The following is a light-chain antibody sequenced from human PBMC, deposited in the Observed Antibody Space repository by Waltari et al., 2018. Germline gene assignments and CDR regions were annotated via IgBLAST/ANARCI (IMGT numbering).Light chain of an antibody. CDR1: SSNIGNTS. CDR2: DNN. Sequence: QSVLTQPPSVSAAPGQKVTISCSGSSSNIGNTSLSWYQQLPGTAPKLLIYDNNKRPSGIPDRFSGSKSGTSATLGITGLQTGDEADYYCGTWDSSLSAWVFGGGTKLTVL. J-gene: IGLJ3*02. V-gene: IGLV1-51*01. CDR3: GTWDSSLSAWV.